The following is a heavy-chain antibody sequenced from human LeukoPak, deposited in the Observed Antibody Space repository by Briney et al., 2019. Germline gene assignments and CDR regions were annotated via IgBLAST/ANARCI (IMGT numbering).Heavy chain of an antibody. CDR1: GFTFSSYS. D-gene: IGHD6-13*01. J-gene: IGHJ4*02. V-gene: IGHV3-21*01. Sequence: KPGGSLRLSCAASGFTFSSYSMNWVRQAPGKGLEWVSSISSSSSYIYYADSVKGRFTISRDNAKNSLYLQMNSLRAEDTAVYYCARGQQLVHGGSFDYWGQGTLVTVSS. CDR3: ARGQQLVHGGSFDY. CDR2: ISSSSSYI.